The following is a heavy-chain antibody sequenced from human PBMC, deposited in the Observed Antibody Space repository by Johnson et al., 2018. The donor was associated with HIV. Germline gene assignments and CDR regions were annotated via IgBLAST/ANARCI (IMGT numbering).Heavy chain of an antibody. Sequence: QVQLVESGGGVVQPGRSLRLSCAASGFTFSSYAMHWVRQAPGKGLEWVAVISYDGSNKYYADSVKGRFTISRDNSKNTLYLQMNSLRAEDTAVYYCARRGLGGIVATSRGAFDIWGQGTMVTVSS. J-gene: IGHJ3*02. V-gene: IGHV3-30-3*01. D-gene: IGHD5-12*01. CDR2: ISYDGSNK. CDR3: ARRGLGGIVATSRGAFDI. CDR1: GFTFSSYA.